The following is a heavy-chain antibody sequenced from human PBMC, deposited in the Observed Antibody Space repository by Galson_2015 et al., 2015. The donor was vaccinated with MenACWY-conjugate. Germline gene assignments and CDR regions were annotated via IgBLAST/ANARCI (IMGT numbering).Heavy chain of an antibody. CDR2: ISSGSVNT. V-gene: IGHV3-21*06. J-gene: IGHJ6*03. CDR1: GFSFSNYG. Sequence: SLRLSCAGSGFSFSNYGINWIRQAPGKGLEWVSTISSGSVNTYYTDSVEGRFNISRDNAKNIVFLQMSNLRVEDTAVYYCVTSGSSILAARSYCLYVWGKGTTVIVSS. CDR3: VTSGSSILAARSYCLYV. D-gene: IGHD6-6*01.